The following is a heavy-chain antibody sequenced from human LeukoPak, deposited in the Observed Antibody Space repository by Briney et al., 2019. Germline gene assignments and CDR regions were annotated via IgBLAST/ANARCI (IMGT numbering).Heavy chain of an antibody. V-gene: IGHV1-2*04. J-gene: IGHJ5*02. Sequence: ASVKVSCKASGYTFTGYYMHWVRQAPGQGLEWMGWINPNSGGTNYAQKFQGWVTMTRDTSISTAYMELSRLRSDDTAVYYCARGSPSHYYGSGVMVAGWFDPWGQGTLVTVSS. CDR2: INPNSGGT. CDR3: ARGSPSHYYGSGVMVAGWFDP. CDR1: GYTFTGYY. D-gene: IGHD3-10*01.